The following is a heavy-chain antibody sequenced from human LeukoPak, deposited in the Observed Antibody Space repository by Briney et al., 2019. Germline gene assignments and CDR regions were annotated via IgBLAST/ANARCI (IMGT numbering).Heavy chain of an antibody. CDR2: ISGSGGST. Sequence: GGSLRLSCTPSGFTFSSYAMSWVRQAPGKGLEWVSAISGSGGSTYYADSVKGRFTISRDNSKNTLYLQMNSLRAEDTAVYYCAKELSRNRASYWGQGTLVTVSS. CDR3: AKELSRNRASY. CDR1: GFTFSSYA. V-gene: IGHV3-23*01. D-gene: IGHD1-14*01. J-gene: IGHJ4*02.